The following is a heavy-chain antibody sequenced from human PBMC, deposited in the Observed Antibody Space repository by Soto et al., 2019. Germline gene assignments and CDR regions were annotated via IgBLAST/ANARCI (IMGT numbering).Heavy chain of an antibody. CDR2: ITPMFGTP. CDR3: ARDGTLYDSRAYYYLY. Sequence: RASVKVSCKASGGTFSKYTITWVRQAPGQGLEWMGGITPMFGTPNYAQKFRGRVTITADESTSTAYMELSSLRSEDTAMYFCARDGTLYDSRAYYYLYWGQGTLVTVSS. J-gene: IGHJ4*02. V-gene: IGHV1-69*13. CDR1: GGTFSKYT. D-gene: IGHD3-22*01.